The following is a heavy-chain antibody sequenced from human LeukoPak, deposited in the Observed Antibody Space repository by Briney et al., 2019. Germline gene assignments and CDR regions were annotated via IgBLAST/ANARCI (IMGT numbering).Heavy chain of an antibody. V-gene: IGHV4-34*01. CDR2: INHSGST. CDR1: GGSFSGYY. D-gene: IGHD1-26*01. J-gene: IGHJ3*02. CDR3: AREEGTSGNDAFDI. Sequence: PSETLSLTCAVYGGSFSGYYWSWIRQPPGKGLEWIGEINHSGSTNYNPSLKSRVTISVDTSKNQFSLKLSSVTAADTAVYYCAREEGTSGNDAFDIWGQGTMVTVSS.